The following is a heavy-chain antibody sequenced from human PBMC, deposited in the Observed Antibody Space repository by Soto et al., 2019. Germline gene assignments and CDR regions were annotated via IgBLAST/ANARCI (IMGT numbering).Heavy chain of an antibody. V-gene: IGHV4-59*01. J-gene: IGHJ4*02. Sequence: QVQLQESGPGLVKPSETLSLTCTVSGGSISSYYWSWIRQPPGKGLEWIGYISNSGSTKYNPSLKSRVTLSVDTSKNQFSLKLSSVTAADTAVYYCARAAGDYFDYWGQGTLVTVSS. CDR3: ARAAGDYFDY. D-gene: IGHD1-26*01. CDR2: ISNSGST. CDR1: GGSISSYY.